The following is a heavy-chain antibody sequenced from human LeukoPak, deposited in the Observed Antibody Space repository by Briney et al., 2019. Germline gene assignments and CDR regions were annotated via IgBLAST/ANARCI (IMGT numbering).Heavy chain of an antibody. Sequence: SETLSLTCAVYGGSFSGYYWSWIRQPPRKGLEWIGEINHSGSTNYNPSLKSRVTISVDTSKNQFSLKLSSVTAADTAVYYCARGRRVPAALYYCYPYIDVWRKGPTVSISS. CDR2: INHSGST. D-gene: IGHD2-2*01. CDR3: ARGRRVPAALYYCYPYIDV. CDR1: GGSFSGYY. V-gene: IGHV4-34*01. J-gene: IGHJ6*03.